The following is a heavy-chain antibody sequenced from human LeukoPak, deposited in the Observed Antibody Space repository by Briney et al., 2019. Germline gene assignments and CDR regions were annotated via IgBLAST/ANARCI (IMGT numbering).Heavy chain of an antibody. D-gene: IGHD1-26*01. CDR1: GFTVSSNY. CDR3: ARVHGNYYPFDY. CDR2: IYSGGST. V-gene: IGHV3-66*01. Sequence: GGSLRLSCAASGFTVSSNYMTWVRQAPGKGLEWVSVIYSGGSTYYADSVRGRFTISRDKSNNTLYLQMNSLRAEDTAVYYCARVHGNYYPFDYWGQGTLVTVSS. J-gene: IGHJ4*02.